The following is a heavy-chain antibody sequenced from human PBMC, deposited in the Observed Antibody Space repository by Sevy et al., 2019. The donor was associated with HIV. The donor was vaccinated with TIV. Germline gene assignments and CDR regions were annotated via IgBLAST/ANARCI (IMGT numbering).Heavy chain of an antibody. CDR2: IIPIFGTA. CDR3: ARDNTPDYDILTGYDAFDI. CDR1: GGTFSSYA. J-gene: IGHJ3*02. V-gene: IGHV1-69*13. D-gene: IGHD3-9*01. Sequence: ASVKVSCKASGGTFSSYAISWVRQAPGQGLEWMGGIIPIFGTANYAQKFQGRVTITADESTSTAYMELSSLRSEDTAVYYCARDNTPDYDILTGYDAFDIWGQWTMVTVSS.